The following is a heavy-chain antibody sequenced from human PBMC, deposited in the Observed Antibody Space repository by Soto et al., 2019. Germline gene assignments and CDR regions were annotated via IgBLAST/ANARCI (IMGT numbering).Heavy chain of an antibody. J-gene: IGHJ4*02. CDR2: ISSSGSTI. D-gene: IGHD3-22*01. CDR3: VRGATYYYDSSGYYPFDY. V-gene: IGHV3-48*03. CDR1: GFIFSSYE. Sequence: GGSLRLSCAASGFIFSSYEMNWVRQAPGKGLEWVSYISSSGSTIYYADSVKGRFTISRDNAKNSLYLQMNSLRAEDTAVYYCVRGATYYYDSSGYYPFDYWGQGTLVTVSS.